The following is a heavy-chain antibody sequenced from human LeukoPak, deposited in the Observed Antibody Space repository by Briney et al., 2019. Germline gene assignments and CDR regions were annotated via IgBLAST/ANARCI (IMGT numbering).Heavy chain of an antibody. CDR1: GFTFSNAW. D-gene: IGHD4-23*01. V-gene: IGHV3-30*18. J-gene: IGHJ4*02. CDR2: LSYDGTNK. CDR3: AKEIDYGGNSFNY. Sequence: GGSLRLSCAASGFTFSNAWMSWVRQAPGKGLEWVAVLSYDGTNKYYADSVKGRFTISRDNSKNTLYLQMNSLRAEDTAIYYCAKEIDYGGNSFNYWGQGTLVTVSS.